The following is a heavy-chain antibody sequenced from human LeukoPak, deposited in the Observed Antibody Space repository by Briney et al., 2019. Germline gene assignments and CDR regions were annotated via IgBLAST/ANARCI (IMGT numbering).Heavy chain of an antibody. D-gene: IGHD5-18*01. Sequence: ETLSLTCTVSGGSISSTGYYWDWIRQPPGKGLEWVSAISGSGGSTYYADSVKGRFTISRDNSKNTLYLQMNSLRAEDTAVYYCARDHEYSYGYSDYWGQGTLVTVSS. CDR2: ISGSGGST. J-gene: IGHJ4*02. CDR3: ARDHEYSYGYSDY. CDR1: GGSISSTGYY. V-gene: IGHV3-23*01.